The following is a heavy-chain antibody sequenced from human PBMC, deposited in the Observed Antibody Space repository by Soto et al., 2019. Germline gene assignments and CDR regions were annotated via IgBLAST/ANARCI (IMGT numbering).Heavy chain of an antibody. CDR1: GGSFSGYY. CDR3: ARGPTARIFGVVRQYNWFDP. J-gene: IGHJ5*02. V-gene: IGHV4-34*01. D-gene: IGHD3-3*01. CDR2: INHSGST. Sequence: KPSETLSLTCAVYGGSFSGYYWSWIRQPPGKGLEWIGEINHSGSTNYNPSLKSRVTISVDTSKNQFSLKLSSVTAADTAVYYCARGPTARIFGVVRQYNWFDPWGQGTLVTVSS.